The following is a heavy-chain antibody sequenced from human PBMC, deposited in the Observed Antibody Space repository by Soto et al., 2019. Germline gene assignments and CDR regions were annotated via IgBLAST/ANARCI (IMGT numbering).Heavy chain of an antibody. CDR1: GLDLSHPW. CDR3: ARVTRTLVRGAPYYGMDV. D-gene: IGHD3-9*01. CDR2: IKQDGSEK. Sequence: PGGSLRLSCVASGLDLSHPWMSWVRQAPGKGLEWVANIKQDGSEKYYVDSVKGRFTISRDNAKNSLYLQMNSLRAEDTAVYYCARVTRTLVRGAPYYGMDVWGQGTTVTVSS. V-gene: IGHV3-7*03. J-gene: IGHJ6*02.